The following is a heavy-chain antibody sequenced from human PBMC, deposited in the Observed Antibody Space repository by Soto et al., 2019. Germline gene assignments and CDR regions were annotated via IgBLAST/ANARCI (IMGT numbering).Heavy chain of an antibody. J-gene: IGHJ4*02. CDR3: ARYRGDGSGSYFLGY. Sequence: QVQLVESGGGVVQPERSLRLSCAASGFILRNYVMHWVRQAPGKGLEWLAFVSYDGSSEYYADSVKGRFTVSRDNSKNNLYLQMHSLRPEDTAVYYCARYRGDGSGSYFLGYWGQGNLVTV. V-gene: IGHV3-30-3*01. CDR1: GFILRNYV. D-gene: IGHD3-10*01. CDR2: VSYDGSSE.